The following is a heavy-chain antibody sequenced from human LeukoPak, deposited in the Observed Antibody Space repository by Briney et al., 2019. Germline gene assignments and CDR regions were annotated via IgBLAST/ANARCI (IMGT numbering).Heavy chain of an antibody. D-gene: IGHD3-10*01. CDR2: ISYDGSNK. V-gene: IGHV3-30*18. J-gene: IGHJ4*02. Sequence: GGSLRLSCAASGFTFSSYGMHWVRQAPGEGLEWVAVISYDGSNKYYADSVKGRFTISRDNSKNTLYLQMNSLRAEDTAVYYCAKYGSGSYYNVKNHFDYWGQGTLVTVSS. CDR1: GFTFSSYG. CDR3: AKYGSGSYYNVKNHFDY.